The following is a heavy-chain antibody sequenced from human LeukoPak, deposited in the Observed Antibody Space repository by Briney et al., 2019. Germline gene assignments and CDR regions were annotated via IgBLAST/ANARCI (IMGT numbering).Heavy chain of an antibody. V-gene: IGHV3-23*01. CDR1: GFTFSSYA. CDR3: AKEVEGLTVSINWFDP. CDR2: ISGSGGST. Sequence: GGSLRLSCAASGFTFSSYAMSWVRQAPGKGLEWVSAISGSGGSTYYADSVKGRVTISRDNSKNTLYLQMNSQRSEDTAVYYCAKEVEGLTVSINWFDPGGQGTLVTVSS. D-gene: IGHD2-8*01. J-gene: IGHJ5*02.